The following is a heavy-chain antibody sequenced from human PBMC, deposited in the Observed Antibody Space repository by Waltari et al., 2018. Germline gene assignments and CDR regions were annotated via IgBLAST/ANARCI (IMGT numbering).Heavy chain of an antibody. V-gene: IGHV3-23*01. D-gene: IGHD6-19*01. J-gene: IGHJ5*01. Sequence: EVQLLESGVGFVPPGGSLKRSCAAPGFPFSTYVMRWVRQAPGKGVEWVSTLSDAGGYRYSADSVKGRFTISRDNSENRLYLQMNSLRAEDTAVYYCVRSAWFDSWGQGTLVTVSS. CDR1: GFPFSTYV. CDR3: VRSAWFDS. CDR2: LSDAGGYR.